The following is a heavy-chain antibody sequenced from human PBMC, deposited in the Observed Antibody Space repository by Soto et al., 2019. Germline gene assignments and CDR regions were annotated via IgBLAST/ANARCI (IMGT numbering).Heavy chain of an antibody. CDR1: GGTFSSYT. CDR3: ARGPGITGTTGWFDP. CDR2: IIPILGIA. J-gene: IGHJ5*02. V-gene: IGHV1-69*02. Sequence: QVQLVQSGAEVKKPGSSVKVSCKASGGTFSSYTISWVRQAPGQGLEWMGRIIPILGIANDAQKCQGRVTITADKSTSTAYMELSSLRSEDTAVYYCARGPGITGTTGWFDPWGQGTLVTVSS. D-gene: IGHD1-20*01.